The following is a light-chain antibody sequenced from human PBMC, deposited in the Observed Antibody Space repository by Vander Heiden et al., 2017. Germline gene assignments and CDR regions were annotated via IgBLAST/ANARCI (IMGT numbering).Light chain of an antibody. CDR2: GAS. CDR1: QSINTN. Sequence: EIVMTQSPATLSVSPGERATLFCRASQSINTNLAWYQQKPGQAPRLLISGASTRATGITARFSVSGSGTEFTLTISSLQSEDFAVYYCQQHNNWPRTFGQGTRVEIK. V-gene: IGKV3-15*01. J-gene: IGKJ1*01. CDR3: QQHNNWPRT.